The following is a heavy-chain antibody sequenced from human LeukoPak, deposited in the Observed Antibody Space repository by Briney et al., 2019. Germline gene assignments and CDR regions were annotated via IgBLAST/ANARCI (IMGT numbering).Heavy chain of an antibody. CDR1: GYTFTGYY. CDR2: INPNSGGT. D-gene: IGHD3-10*01. Sequence: ASVKVSCKASGYTFTGYYMHWVRQAPGQGLEWMGRINPNSGGTNYAQKFQGRVTMTRDTSISTAYMELSRLRSDDTAVYYCARVLVRGVNHLGYWGQGTLVTVSS. CDR3: ARVLVRGVNHLGY. J-gene: IGHJ4*02. V-gene: IGHV1-2*06.